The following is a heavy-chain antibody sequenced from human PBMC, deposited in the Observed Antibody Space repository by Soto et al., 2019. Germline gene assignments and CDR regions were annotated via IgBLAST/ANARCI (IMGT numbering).Heavy chain of an antibody. J-gene: IGHJ4*02. D-gene: IGHD3-22*01. CDR2: ISAYNGNT. Sequence: GASVKVSCKASGYTFTSYGISRVRQAPGQGLEWMGWISAYNGNTNYAQKLQGRVTMTTDTSTSTAYMELRSLRSDDTAVYYCARVREAFGYSGYYFDYWGQGTLVTVSS. CDR1: GYTFTSYG. V-gene: IGHV1-18*01. CDR3: ARVREAFGYSGYYFDY.